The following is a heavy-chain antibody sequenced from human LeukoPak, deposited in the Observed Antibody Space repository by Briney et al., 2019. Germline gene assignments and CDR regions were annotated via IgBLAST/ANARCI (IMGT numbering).Heavy chain of an antibody. D-gene: IGHD3-9*01. J-gene: IGHJ4*02. CDR2: ISGSGGST. Sequence: PGGSLRLSCAAYGFTFSSYAMSWVRQAPGKGLEWVSAISGSGGSTYYADSVKGRFTISRDNSKNTLYLQMNSLRAEDTAVYYCASDTTYYDILTGYYLDYWGQGTLVTVSS. CDR1: GFTFSSYA. CDR3: ASDTTYYDILTGYYLDY. V-gene: IGHV3-23*01.